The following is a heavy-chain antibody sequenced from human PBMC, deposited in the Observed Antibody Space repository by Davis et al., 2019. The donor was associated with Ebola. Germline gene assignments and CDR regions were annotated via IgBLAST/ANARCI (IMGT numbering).Heavy chain of an antibody. D-gene: IGHD3-9*01. CDR3: AKVSAYDILTGYYPYYYYYYGMDV. J-gene: IGHJ6*02. V-gene: IGHV3-23*01. Sequence: GESLKISCAASGFTFSSYAMSWVRQAPGKGLEWVSAISGSGGSTYYADSVKGRFTISRDNSKNTLYLQMNSLRAEDTAVYYCAKVSAYDILTGYYPYYYYYYGMDVWGQGTTVTVSS. CDR1: GFTFSSYA. CDR2: ISGSGGST.